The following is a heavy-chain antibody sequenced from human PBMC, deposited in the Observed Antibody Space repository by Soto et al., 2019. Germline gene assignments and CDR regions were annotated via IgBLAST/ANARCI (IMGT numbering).Heavy chain of an antibody. D-gene: IGHD1-1*01. CDR2: ISYDGTDE. Sequence: QVQLVESGGGVVQPGRSLRLSCAASGFSFSSYGMHWVRQAPGKGLEWVAMISYDGTDEYYADSVKGRFTISRDNSKNAVYLQMSSLRAEDTAVFCCAKQESYWNGQFDYLGQGTLVTVSS. CDR1: GFSFSSYG. V-gene: IGHV3-30*18. CDR3: AKQESYWNGQFDY. J-gene: IGHJ4*02.